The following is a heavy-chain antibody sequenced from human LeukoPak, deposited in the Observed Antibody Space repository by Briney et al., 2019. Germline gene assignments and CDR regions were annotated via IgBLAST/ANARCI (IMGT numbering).Heavy chain of an antibody. J-gene: IGHJ4*02. Sequence: GGSLRLSCAASGFTFSSYSMNWVRQAPGKGLEWVSSISSSSSYIYYADSVKGRFTISRDNAKNSLYLQMNSPRAEDTAVYYCARDDGGVPSDYWGQGTLVTVSS. CDR3: ARDDGGVPSDY. CDR2: ISSSSSYI. D-gene: IGHD3-3*01. CDR1: GFTFSSYS. V-gene: IGHV3-21*01.